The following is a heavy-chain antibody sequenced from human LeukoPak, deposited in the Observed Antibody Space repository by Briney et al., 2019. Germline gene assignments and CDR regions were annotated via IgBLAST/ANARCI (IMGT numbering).Heavy chain of an antibody. D-gene: IGHD3-10*01. CDR2: IIPIFGTA. CDR1: GGTFSSYA. CDR3: ARRIITMVRGVIISGPRANWFDP. J-gene: IGHJ5*02. V-gene: IGHV1-69*13. Sequence: ASVKVSCKASGGTFSSYAISWVRQAPGQGLEWMGGIIPIFGTANYAQKFQGRVTITADESTSTAYMELSSLRSEDTAVYYCARRIITMVRGVIISGPRANWFDPWGQGTLVTDSS.